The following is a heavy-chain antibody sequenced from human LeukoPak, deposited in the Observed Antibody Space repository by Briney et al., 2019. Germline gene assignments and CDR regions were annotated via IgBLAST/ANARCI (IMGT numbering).Heavy chain of an antibody. J-gene: IGHJ6*03. Sequence: EASVKVSCKASGYTFTSYYMHWVRQAPGQGLEWMGIINPSGGSTSYAQKFQGRVTMTRDTSTSTVYMELSRLRSDDTAVYYCARDFGEMGEWELVRYYYYYMDVWGKGTTVTVSS. CDR3: ARDFGEMGEWELVRYYYYYMDV. V-gene: IGHV1-46*01. D-gene: IGHD1-26*01. CDR1: GYTFTSYY. CDR2: INPSGGST.